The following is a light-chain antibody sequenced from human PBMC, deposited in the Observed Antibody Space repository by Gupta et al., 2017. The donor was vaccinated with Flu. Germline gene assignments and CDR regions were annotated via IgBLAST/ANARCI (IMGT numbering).Light chain of an antibody. Sequence: QSALTQPPSVSGSPGQTVTVSCTGSGNDIGSYNYVSWFQQHPGEVPKLIIYDVDKRPSGVPDRFSASKSGITASLTISGLQADDEADYICSSYAGGFSWVFGGGTTLTVL. CDR3: SSYAGGFSWV. CDR1: GNDIGSYNY. CDR2: DVD. J-gene: IGLJ3*02. V-gene: IGLV2-11*01.